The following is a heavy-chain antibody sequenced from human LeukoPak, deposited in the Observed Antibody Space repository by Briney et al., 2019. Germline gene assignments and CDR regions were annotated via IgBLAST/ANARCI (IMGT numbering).Heavy chain of an antibody. Sequence: GGPLRLSCAASGFTFSSYAMHWVRQAPGKGLEWVAVISYDGSNKYYADSVKGRFTISRDNSKNTLYLQMNSLRAEDTAVYYCAKDLEMATIWGDAFDIWGQGTMVTVSS. J-gene: IGHJ3*02. CDR1: GFTFSSYA. D-gene: IGHD5-24*01. CDR2: ISYDGSNK. CDR3: AKDLEMATIWGDAFDI. V-gene: IGHV3-30*04.